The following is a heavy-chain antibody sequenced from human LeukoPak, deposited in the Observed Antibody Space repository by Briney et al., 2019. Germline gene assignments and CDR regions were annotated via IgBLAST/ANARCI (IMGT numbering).Heavy chain of an antibody. Sequence: GASVKVSCKASGGTFSSYAISWVRQAPGQGLEWMGGIIPIFGTANYAQKFQGRVTITTGESTSTAYMELSSLRSEDTAVYYCAREAIKENCSSTSCAPYYYYMDVWGKGTTVTVSS. J-gene: IGHJ6*03. V-gene: IGHV1-69*05. CDR3: AREAIKENCSSTSCAPYYYYMDV. D-gene: IGHD2-2*01. CDR1: GGTFSSYA. CDR2: IIPIFGTA.